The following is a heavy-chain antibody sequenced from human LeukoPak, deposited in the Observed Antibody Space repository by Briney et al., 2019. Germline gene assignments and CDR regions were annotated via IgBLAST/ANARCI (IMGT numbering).Heavy chain of an antibody. J-gene: IGHJ4*01. CDR1: GGSFSGYY. V-gene: IGHV3-11*01. CDR2: ISSSGNLI. CDR3: AREGHSKGSAYTN. D-gene: IGHD3-3*01. Sequence: PSETLSLTCAVYGGSFSGYYWSWIRQPPGKGLEWVSYISSSGNLISYADSLKGRFTISRDNVKRSVYLQMNSLRAGDTAVYYCAREGHSKGSAYTNWGHGTLVTVSS.